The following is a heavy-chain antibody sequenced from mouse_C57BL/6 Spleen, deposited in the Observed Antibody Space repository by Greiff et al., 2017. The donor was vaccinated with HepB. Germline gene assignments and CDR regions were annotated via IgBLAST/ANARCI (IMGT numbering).Heavy chain of an antibody. CDR2: IEPSDSYT. J-gene: IGHJ4*01. CDR3: ARNDGSSYKAVDY. Sequence: VQLQQSGAELVMPGASVKLSCKASGYTFTSYWMHWVKQRPGQSLEWIGVIEPSDSYTNYNQKFKGKSTLTVDKSSSTAYIQLSSLTSEDSAVYYCARNDGSSYKAVDYWRQGTSAT. V-gene: IGHV1-69*01. D-gene: IGHD1-1*01. CDR1: GYTFTSYW.